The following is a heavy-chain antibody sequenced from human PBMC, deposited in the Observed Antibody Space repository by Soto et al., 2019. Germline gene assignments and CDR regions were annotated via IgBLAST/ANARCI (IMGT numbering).Heavy chain of an antibody. CDR1: GGSISSSSYY. Sequence: SSETLSLTCTVSGGSISSSSYYWGWIRQPPGKGLEWIGSIYYSGSTYYNPSLKSRVTISVDTSKNQFSLKLSSVTAADTAVYYCARLIMEQGSGWYFYYYMDVWGKGTTVTVSS. CDR2: IYYSGST. D-gene: IGHD6-19*01. V-gene: IGHV4-39*01. CDR3: ARLIMEQGSGWYFYYYMDV. J-gene: IGHJ6*03.